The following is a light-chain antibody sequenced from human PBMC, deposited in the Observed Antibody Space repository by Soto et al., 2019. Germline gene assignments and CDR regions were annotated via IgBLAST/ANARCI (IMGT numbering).Light chain of an antibody. CDR2: KGT. CDR1: SSDVGAYNS. V-gene: IGLV2-23*01. Sequence: QSVLAQPASVSGSPGQSITISCTGTSSDVGAYNSVSWYQQHPHRAPQVIIYKGTQRPSGVSNRFSGSTSGNAASLTISALQTDDEADYFFCSSAPESTDVCGTGLKVAV. J-gene: IGLJ1*01. CDR3: CSSAPESTDV.